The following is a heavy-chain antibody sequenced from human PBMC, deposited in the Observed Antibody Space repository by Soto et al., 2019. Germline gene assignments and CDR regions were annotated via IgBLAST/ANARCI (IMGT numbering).Heavy chain of an antibody. CDR1: GSTFTGYY. D-gene: IGHD2-15*01. CDR3: AREGPSEFCSGGSCLNTNWFDP. Sequence: ASVPVACKASGSTFTGYYMHWVRQAPGQGLEWMGWINPNSGGTNYAQKFQGWVTMTRDTSISTAYMELSRLRSDDTAVYYCAREGPSEFCSGGSCLNTNWFDPWGQGTLVTVSS. CDR2: INPNSGGT. V-gene: IGHV1-2*04. J-gene: IGHJ5*02.